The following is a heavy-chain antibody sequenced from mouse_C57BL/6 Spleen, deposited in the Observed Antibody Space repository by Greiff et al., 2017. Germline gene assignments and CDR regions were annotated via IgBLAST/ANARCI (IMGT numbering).Heavy chain of an antibody. V-gene: IGHV1-55*01. D-gene: IGHD2-4*01. Sequence: QVQLQQPGAELVKPGASVKMSCKASGYTFTSYWLTWVKQRPGQGLEWIGDIYPGSGSTNYNEKFKSKATLTVDTSSSTAYMQLSSLTSEDSAVYYCARSYYDYDEGVFDYWGQGTTLTVSS. CDR3: ARSYYDYDEGVFDY. J-gene: IGHJ2*01. CDR1: GYTFTSYW. CDR2: IYPGSGST.